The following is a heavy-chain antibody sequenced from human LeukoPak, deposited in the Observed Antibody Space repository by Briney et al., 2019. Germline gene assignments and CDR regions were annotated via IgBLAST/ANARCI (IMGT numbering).Heavy chain of an antibody. CDR1: GGSISSGGYY. CDR2: IYYSGTT. CDR3: ARLWYSGSCFFDY. D-gene: IGHD1-26*01. Sequence: SQTLSLTCTVSGGSISSGGYYWSWIRQPPGKGLEWIGYIYYSGTTYYNPSLKSRVTISVDRSKNQFSLKLSSVTAADTAVYYCARLWYSGSCFFDYWGQGTLVTVSS. J-gene: IGHJ4*02. V-gene: IGHV4-30-2*01.